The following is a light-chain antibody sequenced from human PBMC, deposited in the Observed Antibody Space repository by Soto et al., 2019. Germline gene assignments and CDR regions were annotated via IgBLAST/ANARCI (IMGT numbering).Light chain of an antibody. CDR2: EVN. V-gene: IGLV2-23*02. Sequence: QSVLTQPASVSGSPGQSITISCTGTSSEVGYYNLVSWYQHHPGKAPKLIIYEVNKRPSGVSNRFSGSKSGNTASLTISGLQAEDEADYHCCSYAGSSTYVFGTATKVTVL. J-gene: IGLJ1*01. CDR3: CSYAGSSTYV. CDR1: SSEVGYYNL.